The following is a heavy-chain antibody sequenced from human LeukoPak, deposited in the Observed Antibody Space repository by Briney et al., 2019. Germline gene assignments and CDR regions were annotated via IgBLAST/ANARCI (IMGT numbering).Heavy chain of an antibody. V-gene: IGHV4-61*02. J-gene: IGHJ6*03. Sequence: TSQTLSLTCTVSGASISSGTYYFTWIRQPAGKGLEWIGRIYSGGSTYYNPSLKSRVTISLDTSKNQFSLKLSSVTAADTAVYYCASRGFASGYCSRNSCYDYYFYYMDVWGKGTTVTVS. CDR1: GASISSGTYY. D-gene: IGHD2-2*03. CDR2: IYSGGST. CDR3: ASRGFASGYCSRNSCYDYYFYYMDV.